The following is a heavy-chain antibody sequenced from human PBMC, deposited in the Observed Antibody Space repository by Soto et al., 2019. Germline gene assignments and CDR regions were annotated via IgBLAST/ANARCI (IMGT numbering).Heavy chain of an antibody. V-gene: IGHV3-15*01. D-gene: IGHD7-27*01. CDR2: IKSKTGGGTT. J-gene: IGHJ5*02. Sequence: GGSLRLSCAASGFTFSNAWMSWVRQAPGKGLEWVGRIKSKTGGGTTDYAAPVKGRFTISRDDSKNTLYRQMNSLKTGDQAVNYGTEDGKQVVLGIDIWGQGALVTVSS. CDR3: TEDGKQVVLGIDI. CDR1: GFTFSNAW.